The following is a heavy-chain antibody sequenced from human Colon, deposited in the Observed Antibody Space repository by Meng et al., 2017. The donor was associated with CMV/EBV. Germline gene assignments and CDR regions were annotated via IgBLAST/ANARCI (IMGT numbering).Heavy chain of an antibody. CDR3: ARGGGGTGIDY. J-gene: IGHJ4*02. CDR1: GGPFGSFA. Sequence: CNVSGGPFGSFAISWVRQAPGQGLEWIGRITPILGVAKSAQKLQGRVTITADKRTNTAYMELSRLISEDTGVYYCARGGGGTGIDYWGRGTLVTVSS. D-gene: IGHD3-16*01. V-gene: IGHV1-69*04. CDR2: ITPILGVA.